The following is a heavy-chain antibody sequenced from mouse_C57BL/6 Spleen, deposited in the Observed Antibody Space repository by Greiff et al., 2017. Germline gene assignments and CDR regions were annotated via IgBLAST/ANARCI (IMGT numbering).Heavy chain of an antibody. CDR2: ISSGGSYT. V-gene: IGHV5-6*01. J-gene: IGHJ1*03. D-gene: IGHD1-1*01. Sequence: EVMLVESGGDLVKPGGSLKLSCAASGFTFSSYGLSWVRQTPDKRLEWVATISSGGSYTYYPDSVKGRFTISRDNAKNTLYLQMSSLKSEDTAMYYCATLLYYGSSYGYFDVWGTGTTVTVSS. CDR1: GFTFSSYG. CDR3: ATLLYYGSSYGYFDV.